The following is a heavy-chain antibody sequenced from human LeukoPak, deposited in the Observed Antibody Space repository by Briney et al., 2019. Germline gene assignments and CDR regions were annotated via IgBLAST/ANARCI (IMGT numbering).Heavy chain of an antibody. Sequence: GSLRLSCAASGFTFSSYWMSWIRQPPGKGLEWIGSIYYSGSTYYNPSLKSRVTISVDTSKNQFSLKLSSVTAADTAVYYCARHLRDYYGSGSYYNFYYYMDVWGKGTTVTVSS. CDR2: IYYSGST. CDR3: ARHLRDYYGSGSYYNFYYYMDV. CDR1: GFTFSSYW. V-gene: IGHV4-39*01. J-gene: IGHJ6*03. D-gene: IGHD3-10*01.